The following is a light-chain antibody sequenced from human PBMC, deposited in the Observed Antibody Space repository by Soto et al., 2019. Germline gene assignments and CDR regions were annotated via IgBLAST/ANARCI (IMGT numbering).Light chain of an antibody. CDR2: RNN. CDR3: ASWDHTLAGRWV. J-gene: IGLJ3*02. CDR1: ASNIGSNF. V-gene: IGLV1-47*01. Sequence: QSVLTQPPSVSGTPGQRVAISCSGSASNIGSNFVYWYQQLPGTAPRLLIYRNNQRPSGVPDRFSTSKSGTSSSLAITGLRSEDEGLYYCASWDHTLAGRWVFGGGTQLTVL.